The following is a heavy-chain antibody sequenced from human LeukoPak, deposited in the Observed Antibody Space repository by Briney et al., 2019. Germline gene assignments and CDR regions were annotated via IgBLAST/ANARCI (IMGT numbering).Heavy chain of an antibody. CDR3: ARGPFAHDYTDYV. CDR2: IYHSGNT. J-gene: IGHJ4*02. D-gene: IGHD4-11*01. CDR1: GGSISSGNW. Sequence: SETLSLTCAVSGGSISSGNWWSWVRQPPGKGLEWIGEIYHSGNTNYNPSLKSRVTISVDWSKNHFSLKLSSVTAADTAVYYCARGPFAHDYTDYVWGQGTLVTVSS. V-gene: IGHV4-4*02.